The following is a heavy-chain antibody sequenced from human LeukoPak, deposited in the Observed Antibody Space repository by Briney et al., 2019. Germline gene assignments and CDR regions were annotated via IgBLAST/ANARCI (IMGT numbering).Heavy chain of an antibody. CDR1: GYTFTSYA. CDR2: ISAGNGNT. Sequence: ASVKVSCKASGYTFTSYAIHWVRQAPGQRLEWMGWISAGNGNTKYSQNFQGRVTFISNTSATTAFMELSSLRSEDAAVYYCATGYSSGWCDWGQGTLVTVSS. V-gene: IGHV1-3*01. D-gene: IGHD6-19*01. J-gene: IGHJ4*02. CDR3: ATGYSSGWCD.